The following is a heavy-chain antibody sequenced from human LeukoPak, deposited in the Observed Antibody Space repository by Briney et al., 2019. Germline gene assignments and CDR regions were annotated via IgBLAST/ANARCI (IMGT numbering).Heavy chain of an antibody. D-gene: IGHD1-14*01. CDR2: IKNKNGGDTA. V-gene: IGHV3-15*01. Sequence: GGSLRLSCAAAGFVFENAWMTWVRQAPGRGLEWVGRIKNKNGGDTAEYNGPVKGRFTISRDDSKNTLYLQMNSLKIEDTGVYYCAKELGWYEEIDYWGQGTLVTVSS. J-gene: IGHJ4*02. CDR1: GFVFENAW. CDR3: AKELGWYEEIDY.